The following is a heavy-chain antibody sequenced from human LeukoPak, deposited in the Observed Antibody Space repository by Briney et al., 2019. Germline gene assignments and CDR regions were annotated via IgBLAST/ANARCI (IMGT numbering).Heavy chain of an antibody. CDR3: AKAPVTSCRGAYCYPFDS. V-gene: IGHV3-23*01. D-gene: IGHD2-21*01. CDR1: GFTLSTYA. Sequence: GGSLRLSCAASGFTLSTYAMSWVRQTPGKGLEWVAATSSSDAGTYHADSVRGRFTISRDNSKNTLYLQMNSLRAEDATVYFCAKAPVTSCRGAYCYPFDSWGQGTLVTVSS. CDR2: TSSSDAGT. J-gene: IGHJ4*02.